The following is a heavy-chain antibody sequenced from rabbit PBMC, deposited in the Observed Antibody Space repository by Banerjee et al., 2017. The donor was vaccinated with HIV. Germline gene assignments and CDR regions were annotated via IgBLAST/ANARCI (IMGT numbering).Heavy chain of an antibody. Sequence: QSLEESGGDLVKPGASLTLTCTASGFSFSSNYWICWVRQAPGKGLEWIACIYAGSGSTWYASWVNGRFTISKTSSTTVTLQMTSLTAADTATYFCARGGPISGGYSFDLWGPGTLVTVS. CDR2: IYAGSGST. J-gene: IGHJ4*01. CDR1: GFSFSSNYW. V-gene: IGHV1S40*01. CDR3: ARGGPISGGYSFDL. D-gene: IGHD1-1*01.